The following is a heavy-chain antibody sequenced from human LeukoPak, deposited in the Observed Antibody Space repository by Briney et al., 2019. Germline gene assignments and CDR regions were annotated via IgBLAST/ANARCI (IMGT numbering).Heavy chain of an antibody. J-gene: IGHJ4*02. CDR1: GFTFSTYW. V-gene: IGHV3-7*01. Sequence: GGSLRLSCAASGFTFSTYWMSWVRQAPGKGLEWVANIKQDGSEKYYVDSVEGRFTISRGNAKNSLYLQMNSLRAEDTAVYYCARDEAWYSSSPTTFDYWGQGTLVTVSS. D-gene: IGHD6-13*01. CDR3: ARDEAWYSSSPTTFDY. CDR2: IKQDGSEK.